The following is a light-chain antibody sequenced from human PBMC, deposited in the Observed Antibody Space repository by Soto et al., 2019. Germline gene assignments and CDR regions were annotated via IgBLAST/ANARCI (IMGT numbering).Light chain of an antibody. CDR2: DVS. Sequence: QLVLTQPASVSGSPGQSITISCTGTSSDVGAYNYVSWYQQHPGKAPKLMIYDVSYRPSGDSDRFSGSKSGNTASLTISGLLAEDEADYYCSSYASSSPHVVFGGGTKLTVL. CDR1: SSDVGAYNY. CDR3: SSYASSSPHVV. J-gene: IGLJ2*01. V-gene: IGLV2-14*03.